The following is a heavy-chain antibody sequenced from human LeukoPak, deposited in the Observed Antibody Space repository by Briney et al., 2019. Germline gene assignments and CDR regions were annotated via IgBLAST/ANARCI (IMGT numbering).Heavy chain of an antibody. J-gene: IGHJ3*02. Sequence: PGGSLRLSCAASGFTFSSYWMHWVRQAPGKGLVWVSRINSDGSSTSYADSVKGRFTISRDNAKNTLYLQMNSLRAEDTAVYYCARGLAYCGGDCYRAFDIWGQGTMVTVSS. V-gene: IGHV3-74*01. CDR3: ARGLAYCGGDCYRAFDI. D-gene: IGHD2-21*02. CDR1: GFTFSSYW. CDR2: INSDGSST.